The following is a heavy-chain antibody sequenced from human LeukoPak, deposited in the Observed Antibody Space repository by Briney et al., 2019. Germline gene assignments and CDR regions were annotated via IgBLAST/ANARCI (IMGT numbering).Heavy chain of an antibody. CDR1: GYTFTGYY. V-gene: IGHV1-69*13. D-gene: IGHD3-16*01. CDR3: ARTSHESVLYWSDP. Sequence: GASVKVSCKASGYTFTGYYMHWVRQAPGQGLEWMGGIIPIFGTANYAQKFQGRVTITADESTSTAYMELSSLRSEDTAVYYCARTSHESVLYWSDPWGQGTLVNVSS. CDR2: IIPIFGTA. J-gene: IGHJ5*02.